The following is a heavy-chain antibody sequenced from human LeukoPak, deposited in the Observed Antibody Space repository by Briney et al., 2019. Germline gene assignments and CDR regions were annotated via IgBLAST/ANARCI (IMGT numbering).Heavy chain of an antibody. J-gene: IGHJ4*02. D-gene: IGHD6-19*01. Sequence: GGSLRLSCAASGFTFSSNVMIWVRQAPGKGLEWVSSIPASGGSTYYADSVKGRYTISRDNSKNSLYLQMNSLRAEDTAVYYCAKESSGGWYFDYWGQGTLVTVAS. V-gene: IGHV3-23*01. CDR2: IPASGGST. CDR3: AKESSGGWYFDY. CDR1: GFTFSSNV.